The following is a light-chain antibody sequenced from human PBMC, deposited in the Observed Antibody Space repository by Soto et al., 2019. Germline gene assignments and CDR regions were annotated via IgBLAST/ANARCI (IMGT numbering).Light chain of an antibody. CDR3: QQYGSSPT. V-gene: IGKV3-20*01. J-gene: IGKJ4*01. CDR2: GAS. Sequence: EIVLTQSPGTLSLSPGETATLSCRASQSVSSSYLAWYQQKPGQAPRLLIYGASSRATGIPDRFSGSGSGTDFTLTISALEPADFAVYSCQQYGSSPTFGGGTKVDIK. CDR1: QSVSSSY.